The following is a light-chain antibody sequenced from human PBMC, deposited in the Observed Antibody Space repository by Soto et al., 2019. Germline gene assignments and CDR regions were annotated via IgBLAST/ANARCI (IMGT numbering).Light chain of an antibody. Sequence: IQLTQSPSSLSASVGDSVTITCRASQGIRSSLAWYQQKPGIAPKLLIYTASTLQSGVPSRFSGSGSGTDFTLTISSLQPEDFATYDCQQINAYPITFGQGTRLEI. CDR2: TAS. J-gene: IGKJ5*01. V-gene: IGKV1-9*01. CDR3: QQINAYPIT. CDR1: QGIRSS.